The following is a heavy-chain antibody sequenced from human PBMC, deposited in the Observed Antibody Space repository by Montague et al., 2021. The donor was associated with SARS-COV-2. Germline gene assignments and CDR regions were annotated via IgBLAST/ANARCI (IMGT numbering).Heavy chain of an antibody. D-gene: IGHD3-22*01. CDR1: SGSFSDYY. Sequence: ETLSLTCAVYSGSFSDYYWTWIRQPPGKGLEWIGEINHSGSINYNPSLKSRVSISVDTSKNQFSLKLTSVTAADTAVYYCARGALTITMIVVVVSGAGWYFDLWGRGTLVTVSS. V-gene: IGHV4-34*01. J-gene: IGHJ2*01. CDR2: INHSGSI. CDR3: ARGALTITMIVVVVSGAGWYFDL.